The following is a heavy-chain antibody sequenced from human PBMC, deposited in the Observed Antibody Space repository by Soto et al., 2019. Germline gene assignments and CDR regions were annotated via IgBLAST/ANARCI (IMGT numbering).Heavy chain of an antibody. Sequence: GGSLRLSCAASGFTFSSYAMSWVRQAPGKGLEWVSAISGSGGSTYYADSVKGRFTISRDNSKNTLYLQMNSLRAEDTAVYYCAKDGGTGQPSYYYYGMDVWGQGTTVTVSS. J-gene: IGHJ6*02. D-gene: IGHD2-8*02. CDR3: AKDGGTGQPSYYYYGMDV. CDR1: GFTFSSYA. V-gene: IGHV3-23*01. CDR2: ISGSGGST.